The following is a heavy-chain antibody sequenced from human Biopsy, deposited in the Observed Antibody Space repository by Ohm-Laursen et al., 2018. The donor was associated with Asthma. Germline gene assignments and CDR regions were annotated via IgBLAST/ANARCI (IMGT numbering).Heavy chain of an antibody. V-gene: IGHV3-30*18. CDR1: GFTFSNYG. Sequence: SSLRLSCAASGFTFSNYGMHWVRQAPGKGLDWVAVIAYDGSKKYYADSVKGRFTISRDNSKNTLYLQMNSLRGEDTAVYYCAKGRYKWNDGYYGLDVWGQGTTVTVSS. J-gene: IGHJ6*02. D-gene: IGHD1-20*01. CDR3: AKGRYKWNDGYYGLDV. CDR2: IAYDGSKK.